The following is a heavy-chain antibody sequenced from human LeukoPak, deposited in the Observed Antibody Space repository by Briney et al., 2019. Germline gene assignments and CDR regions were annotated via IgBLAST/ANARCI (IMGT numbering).Heavy chain of an antibody. CDR2: IYTSGST. CDR1: GGSISSYY. V-gene: IGHV4-4*07. Sequence: SETLSLTCTVSGGSISSYYWSWIRQPARKGLEWIGRIYTSGSTNYNPSLKSRVTMSIDTSKNQFSLKLSSVTAADTAVYYCATTPSGNYINWYFDLWGRGTLVTVSS. CDR3: ATTPSGNYINWYFDL. D-gene: IGHD3-10*01. J-gene: IGHJ2*01.